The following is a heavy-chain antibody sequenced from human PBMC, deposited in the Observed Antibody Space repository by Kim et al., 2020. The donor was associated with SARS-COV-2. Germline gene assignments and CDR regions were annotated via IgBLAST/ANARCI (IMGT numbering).Heavy chain of an antibody. CDR3: AKDPFYDFWSCYYFDY. D-gene: IGHD3-3*01. Sequence: DSVKGRVTIARDNSKNTLYQQMNSLRAEDTAVYYCAKDPFYDFWSCYYFDYWGQGTLVTVSS. J-gene: IGHJ4*02. V-gene: IGHV3-23*01.